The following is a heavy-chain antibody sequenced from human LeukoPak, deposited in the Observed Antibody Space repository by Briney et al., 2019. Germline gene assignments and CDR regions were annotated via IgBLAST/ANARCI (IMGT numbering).Heavy chain of an antibody. D-gene: IGHD6-13*01. CDR2: IVYSGST. J-gene: IGHJ6*03. Sequence: SETLSLTCTVSGGSIISTTYYWGWVSQHPGEGLEWLGSIVYSGSTYYNPSLKSRATISENTSKNQFFLNLSSVTAADTAVYSCARASGSSWYQRRLHSYYYYMDVWGKGTTVTVSS. CDR3: ARASGSSWYQRRLHSYYYYMDV. V-gene: IGHV4-39*07. CDR1: GGSIISTTYY.